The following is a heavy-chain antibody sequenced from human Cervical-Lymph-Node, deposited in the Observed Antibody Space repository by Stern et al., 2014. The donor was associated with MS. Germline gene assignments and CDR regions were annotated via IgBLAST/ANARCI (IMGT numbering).Heavy chain of an antibody. CDR1: GYSFTDYY. J-gene: IGHJ5*02. D-gene: IGHD6-6*01. Sequence: VQLEESGAEVEKPGASVKVSCKASGYSFTDYYLHWVRPAPGQGLEWMGRINPQRGGTSYAQSFQGRVTLTRDTSITTAYMDLSRLTSDDTAVYYCTRALRIADRPSPGGHWFDPWGQGTLVIVSS. CDR2: INPQRGGT. V-gene: IGHV1-2*02. CDR3: TRALRIADRPSPGGHWFDP.